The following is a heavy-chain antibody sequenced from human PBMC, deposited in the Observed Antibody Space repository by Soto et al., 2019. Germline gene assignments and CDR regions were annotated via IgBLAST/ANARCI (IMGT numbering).Heavy chain of an antibody. CDR3: AREHVAGYYNVLGY. V-gene: IGHV3-30*04. D-gene: IGHD3-9*01. Sequence: QVQLVESGGGVVQPGRSLRLSCAASGFTFSTYSMHWVRQAPGKGLEWVAVLSYDVRNKFYADSVKGRFTISRDNAKNTLYLQMNSLSPEDTAVYYCAREHVAGYYNVLGYWGQGTLVTVSS. J-gene: IGHJ4*02. CDR2: LSYDVRNK. CDR1: GFTFSTYS.